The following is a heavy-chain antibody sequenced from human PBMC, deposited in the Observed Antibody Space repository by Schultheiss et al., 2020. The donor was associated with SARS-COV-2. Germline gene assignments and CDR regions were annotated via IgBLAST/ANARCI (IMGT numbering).Heavy chain of an antibody. Sequence: GESLKISCSASGFTFSSYAMHWVRQAPGKGLEYVSAISSNGGSTYYADSVKGRFTISRDNSKNTLYLQMSSLRAEDTAVYYCVKGGIVVVTAPPSSFDIWGQGTMVTVSS. D-gene: IGHD2-21*02. J-gene: IGHJ3*02. CDR2: ISSNGGST. CDR1: GFTFSSYA. V-gene: IGHV3-64D*06. CDR3: VKGGIVVVTAPPSSFDI.